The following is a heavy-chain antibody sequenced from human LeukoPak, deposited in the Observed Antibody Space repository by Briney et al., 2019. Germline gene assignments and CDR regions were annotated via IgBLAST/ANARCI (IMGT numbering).Heavy chain of an antibody. CDR1: GFTFSRYS. CDR3: AKKQAEPGTLGNYFGY. Sequence: GGSLRLSCAASGFTFSRYSMNWVRQTPGKGLEWVAAISDGGGATYYADSVKGRFTISRDDSTNTVYLQMSGLRAEDTAVYYCAKKQAEPGTLGNYFGYWGQGTLVTVSS. J-gene: IGHJ4*02. CDR2: ISDGGGAT. D-gene: IGHD7-27*01. V-gene: IGHV3-23*01.